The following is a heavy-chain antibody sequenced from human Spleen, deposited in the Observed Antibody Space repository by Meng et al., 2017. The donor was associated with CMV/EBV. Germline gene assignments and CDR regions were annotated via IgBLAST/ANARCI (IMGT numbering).Heavy chain of an antibody. CDR1: GFTFSSYW. Sequence: GESLKISCAASGFTFSSYWLSWVRQAPGKGLEWVANINGDGGEKNYLDSVKGRFTISRDNAKNSLYLQVNSLRPEDTAVYYCARDRGWLQFDCWGQGTLVTVSS. CDR2: INGDGGEK. D-gene: IGHD5-24*01. CDR3: ARDRGWLQFDC. J-gene: IGHJ4*02. V-gene: IGHV3-7*01.